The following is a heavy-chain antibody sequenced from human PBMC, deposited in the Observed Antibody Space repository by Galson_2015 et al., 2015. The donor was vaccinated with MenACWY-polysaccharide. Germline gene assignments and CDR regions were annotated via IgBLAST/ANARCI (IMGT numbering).Heavy chain of an antibody. D-gene: IGHD4/OR15-4a*01. Sequence: ETLSLTCSVSGGPITSWCYSWIRQSAGTGLEWIGRVCSPGNTKYNPSFESRVTMSLDTSKNQISLHLKSLTAADTAVFFCATGAGDFDHWGQGTRVTVSS. J-gene: IGHJ4*02. CDR2: VCSPGNT. CDR3: ATGAGDFDH. CDR1: GGPITSWC. V-gene: IGHV4-4*07.